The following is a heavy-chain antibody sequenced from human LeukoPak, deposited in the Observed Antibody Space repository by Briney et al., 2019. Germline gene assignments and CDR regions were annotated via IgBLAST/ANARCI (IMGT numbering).Heavy chain of an antibody. CDR1: GFTVSSNY. J-gene: IGHJ6*03. V-gene: IGHV3-48*01. CDR2: ISIIHSTI. CDR3: ARVRPHYYYMDV. Sequence: GGSLRLSCAASGFTVSSNYMNWVRQAPGKGLEWISYISIIHSTIYYAQSVQGRFTISRDNAKNSLYLQMNSLRVEDTAVYYCARVRPHYYYMDVWGKGTTVTVSS.